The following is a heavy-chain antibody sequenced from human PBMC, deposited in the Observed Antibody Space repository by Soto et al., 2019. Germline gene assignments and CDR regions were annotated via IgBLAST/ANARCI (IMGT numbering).Heavy chain of an antibody. D-gene: IGHD6-19*01. CDR1: GFTFGNFA. Sequence: EVQLLESGGGLVQPGGSLRLSCAPSGFTFGNFAMGWVRQAPGKGLEWVSHISAAGRTTYYADSVKGRFTISRDNSKNSLFLQMDSLRAEDTAVYYCAKDGIAVSGKGYFDYWGHGSLVTVSS. V-gene: IGHV3-23*01. CDR3: AKDGIAVSGKGYFDY. CDR2: ISAAGRTT. J-gene: IGHJ4*01.